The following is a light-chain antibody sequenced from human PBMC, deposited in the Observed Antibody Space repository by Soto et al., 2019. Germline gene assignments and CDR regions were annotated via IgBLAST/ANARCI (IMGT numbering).Light chain of an antibody. CDR3: QQYNNWPAIT. Sequence: EILLTQSPATVSLSPGERATLSCISSQSVSSNLAWYQQKPGQAPRLFIYGASTRATGIPARFSGSGSGTEFTLTISSLQSEDFAVYYCQQYNNWPAITFGQGTRLEIK. V-gene: IGKV3D-15*01. CDR1: QSVSSN. CDR2: GAS. J-gene: IGKJ5*01.